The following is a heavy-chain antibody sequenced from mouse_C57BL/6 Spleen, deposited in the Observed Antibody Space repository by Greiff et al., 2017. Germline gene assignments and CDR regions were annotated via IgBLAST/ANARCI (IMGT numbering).Heavy chain of an antibody. D-gene: IGHD2-3*01. V-gene: IGHV5-9-1*02. J-gene: IGHJ4*01. Sequence: EVQVVESGEGLVKPGGSLKLSCAASGFTFSSYAMSWVRQTPEKRLEWVAYISSGGDYIYYADTVKGRFTISGDNARNTLYLQMSSLKSEDTAMYYCTLYDSYYAMDYWGQGTSVTVSS. CDR2: ISSGGDYI. CDR3: TLYDSYYAMDY. CDR1: GFTFSSYA.